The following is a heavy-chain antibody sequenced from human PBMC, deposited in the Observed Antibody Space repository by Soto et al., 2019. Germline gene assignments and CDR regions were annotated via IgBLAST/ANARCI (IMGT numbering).Heavy chain of an antibody. V-gene: IGHV3-33*01. J-gene: IGHJ4*02. CDR1: GFTFSSFG. Sequence: QVQLVESGGGVVQPGRSLRLSCAASGFTFSSFGMHWVRQAPGKGLEWVAVIWYDGSNKYYADSVKGRFTISRDNSKNPLYLQTNSRRAEATAVYYRARGEGMATVGYWGQGTLVPVSS. CDR2: IWYDGSNK. D-gene: IGHD5-12*01. CDR3: ARGEGMATVGY.